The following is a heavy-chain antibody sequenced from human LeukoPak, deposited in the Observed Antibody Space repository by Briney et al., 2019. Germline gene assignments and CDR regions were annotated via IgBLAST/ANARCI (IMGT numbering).Heavy chain of an antibody. D-gene: IGHD3-3*01. CDR3: ARIQSFWSGYDY. V-gene: IGHV4-59*02. J-gene: IGHJ4*02. CDR1: GGSVSSYY. Sequence: PSETLSLTCAVSGGSVSSYYWSWIRQPPGKGLEWIGSIYYSGSTDYNPSLKSRVIISVDASKNQFSLKLSSVTAADTAVYYCARIQSFWSGYDYWGQGTLVTVSS. CDR2: IYYSGST.